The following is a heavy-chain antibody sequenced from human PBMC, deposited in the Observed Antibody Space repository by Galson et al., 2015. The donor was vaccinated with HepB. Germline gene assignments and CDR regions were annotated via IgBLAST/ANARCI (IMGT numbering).Heavy chain of an antibody. J-gene: IGHJ5*02. CDR1: GDSVSSNSAA. D-gene: IGHD3-10*01. CDR2: TYCRSKWYN. Sequence: CAISGDSVSSNSAAWNWIRQSPSRGLEWLGRTYCRSKWYNDYAVSVKSRITINPDTSKNQFSLQLNSVTPEDTAVYYCARDRNTMVQGSLGWFDPWGQGTLVTVSS. CDR3: ARDRNTMVQGSLGWFDP. V-gene: IGHV6-1*01.